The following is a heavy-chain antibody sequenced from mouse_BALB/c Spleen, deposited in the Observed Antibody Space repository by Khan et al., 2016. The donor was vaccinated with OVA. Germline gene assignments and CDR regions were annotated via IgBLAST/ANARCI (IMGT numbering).Heavy chain of an antibody. CDR1: GYTFTDFL. Sequence: QVQLQQPGPELVKPGASVKMSCKASGYTFTDFLISWLKQRPGQGLEWIGEVYPGSGYTYYNEKFKGKATLTSDKSSNTAYVHLSSLTSEDSAVYFCARAGYGGFAYWGQGTLVTVSA. D-gene: IGHD3-2*02. J-gene: IGHJ3*01. V-gene: IGHV1-77*01. CDR2: VYPGSGYT. CDR3: ARAGYGGFAY.